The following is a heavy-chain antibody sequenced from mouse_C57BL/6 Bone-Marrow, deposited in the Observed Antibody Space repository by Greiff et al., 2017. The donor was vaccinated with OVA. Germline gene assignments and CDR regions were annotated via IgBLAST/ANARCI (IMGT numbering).Heavy chain of an antibody. CDR2: IDPETGGT. J-gene: IGHJ4*01. CDR1: GYTFTDYE. D-gene: IGHD2-3*01. Sequence: QVQLKQSGAELVRPGASVTLSCKASGYTFTDYEMHWVKQTPVHGLEWIGAIDPETGGTAYNQKFKGKAILTADKSSSTAYMELRSLTSEDSAVYYCTDGYPYYYAMDYWGQGTSVTVSS. V-gene: IGHV1-15*01. CDR3: TDGYPYYYAMDY.